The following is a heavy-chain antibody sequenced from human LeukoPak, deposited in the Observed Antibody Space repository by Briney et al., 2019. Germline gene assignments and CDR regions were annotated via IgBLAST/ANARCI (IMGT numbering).Heavy chain of an antibody. V-gene: IGHV3-23*01. Sequence: GGSLRLSCAASGFTFSSYAMSWVRQAPGKGLEWVSAISGRGGITYYPDSVNGRFTISRDNSKNTLYLQMNSLRAEDTAVYYCAKEYAIFGVVMNAFDIWGQGTMVTVSS. D-gene: IGHD3-3*01. J-gene: IGHJ3*02. CDR2: ISGRGGIT. CDR1: GFTFSSYA. CDR3: AKEYAIFGVVMNAFDI.